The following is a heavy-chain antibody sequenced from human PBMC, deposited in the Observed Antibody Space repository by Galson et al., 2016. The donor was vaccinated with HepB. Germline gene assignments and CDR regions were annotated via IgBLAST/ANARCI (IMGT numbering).Heavy chain of an antibody. CDR1: GYTLTDYY. J-gene: IGHJ6*02. V-gene: IGHV1-2*02. Sequence: SVKVSCKAPGYTLTDYYIHWVRQAPGQGFEWMGWINPNSGGTNYAQKFQGRVTMTRDTSISTAYMELSGLKSDDTAVYYCARVFTMVRGVTNTFYYYGMDVWGQGTTVTVSS. D-gene: IGHD3-10*01. CDR3: ARVFTMVRGVTNTFYYYGMDV. CDR2: INPNSGGT.